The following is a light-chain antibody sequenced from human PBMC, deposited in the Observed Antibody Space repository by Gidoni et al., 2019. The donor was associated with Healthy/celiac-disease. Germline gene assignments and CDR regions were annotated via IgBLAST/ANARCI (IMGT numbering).Light chain of an antibody. J-gene: IGKJ1*01. CDR3: QQYGSSPQWT. CDR2: GAS. V-gene: IGKV3-20*01. CDR1: HSVSSSY. Sequence: EIVLTQSPGPLSLSPGERATLSCRASHSVSSSYLAWYQQKPGQAPRLLIYGASSRATGIPDRFSGSGSGTDFTLTISRLEPEDFAVYYCQQYGSSPQWTFGQGTKVEIK.